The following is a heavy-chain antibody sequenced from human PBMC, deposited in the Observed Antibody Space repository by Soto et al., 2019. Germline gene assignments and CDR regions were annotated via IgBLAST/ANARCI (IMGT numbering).Heavy chain of an antibody. CDR1: GFTVSSNY. CDR2: IYSGGIT. J-gene: IGHJ3*02. D-gene: IGHD3-3*01. V-gene: IGHV3-66*01. Sequence: GGSLRLSCAVSGFTVSSNYMNWVRQAPGKGLEWVSFIYSGGITYYADSVKGRFTISRDNSKNMLYLQMNSLRVEDTAVYYCAREVRVRGFAFDIWGQGTMVTVSS. CDR3: AREVRVRGFAFDI.